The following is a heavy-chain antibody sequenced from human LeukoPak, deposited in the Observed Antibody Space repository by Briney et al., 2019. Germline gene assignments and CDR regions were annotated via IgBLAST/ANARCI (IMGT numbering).Heavy chain of an antibody. V-gene: IGHV3-21*01. CDR2: ISSSSSYI. D-gene: IGHD6-13*01. Sequence: GGSLRLSCAASGFTFSSYSMNWVRQPPGKGLEWFSSISSSSSYIYYADSVKGRFTISRDNAKNSLYLQMNSLRAEDTAVYYCARLWQQLVTFDYWGQGTLVTVSS. CDR1: GFTFSSYS. CDR3: ARLWQQLVTFDY. J-gene: IGHJ4*02.